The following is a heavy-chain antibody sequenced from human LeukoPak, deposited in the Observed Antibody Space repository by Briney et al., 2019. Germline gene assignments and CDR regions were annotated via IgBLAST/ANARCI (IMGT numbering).Heavy chain of an antibody. CDR2: IRSSSSPI. CDR3: ARSANCTSADCPNGRGAFDI. V-gene: IGHV3-48*04. CDR1: GFTFSIYS. Sequence: GGSLRLSCAAAGFTFSIYSMNWVRQAPGKGLEWVAYIRSSSSPIYNADSAKGRFTISRDNAKNSLYLQMNNLRADDTAVYYCARSANCTSADCPNGRGAFDIWGQGTMVTVSS. J-gene: IGHJ3*02. D-gene: IGHD2-8*02.